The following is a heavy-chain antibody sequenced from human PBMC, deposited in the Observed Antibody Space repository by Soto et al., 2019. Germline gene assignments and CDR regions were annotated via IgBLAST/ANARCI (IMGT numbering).Heavy chain of an antibody. J-gene: IGHJ3*02. Sequence: QVQLVESGGGVVQPGRSLRLSCAASGFTSGSYGMHWVRQAPGKGLEWVAVISYDGSNKYYADSVTGRLTISRDNSKNTLYLQMNSLRGEDTAVYYCAKDNGSGCDWLRVGDASDIWGQGTMVTVSS. V-gene: IGHV3-30*18. CDR2: ISYDGSNK. CDR1: GFTSGSYG. CDR3: AKDNGSGCDWLRVGDASDI. D-gene: IGHD5-12*01.